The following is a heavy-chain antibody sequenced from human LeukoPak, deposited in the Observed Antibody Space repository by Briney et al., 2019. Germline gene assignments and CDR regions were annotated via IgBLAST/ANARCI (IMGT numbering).Heavy chain of an antibody. CDR3: AREAESGSNNWLDP. CDR2: INPSGGST. D-gene: IGHD1-26*01. CDR1: GYTFISLN. Sequence: GASVKVSFKATGYTFISLNFHWGRKGPGQGHGLKGIINPSGGSTSYAQKFQGRVTMTRDTSTSTVYMELSSLRSEDTAVYYCAREAESGSNNWLDPWGQGTLVTVSS. V-gene: IGHV1-46*01. J-gene: IGHJ5*02.